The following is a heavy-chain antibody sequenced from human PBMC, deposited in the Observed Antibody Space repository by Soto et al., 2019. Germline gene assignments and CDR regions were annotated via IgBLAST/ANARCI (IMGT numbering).Heavy chain of an antibody. D-gene: IGHD6-19*01. Sequence: PGESLKISCKTSGYTFSDHWISWVRQVPGKGLQWMGSIDPSDADISYNPAFRGHVTFSVDKSTSTAYLQWSSLGPSETDIYYCASHGAAIWLGYWGQGTLVTVSS. V-gene: IGHV5-10-1*01. CDR1: GYTFSDHW. CDR3: ASHGAAIWLGY. J-gene: IGHJ4*02. CDR2: IDPSDADI.